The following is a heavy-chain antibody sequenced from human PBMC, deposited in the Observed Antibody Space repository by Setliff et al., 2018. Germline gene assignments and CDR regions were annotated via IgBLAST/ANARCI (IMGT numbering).Heavy chain of an antibody. CDR2: IKQDGSVK. J-gene: IGHJ4*02. CDR1: GFTFSNAW. D-gene: IGHD3-10*01. Sequence: GGSLRLSCTASGFTFSNAWMSWVRQAPGKGLEGVANIKQDGSVKNYVDSVKGRFTISRDNYKNTLYLQMNSLRGDDTALYYCASIIITTVHYWGQGTLVTVSS. CDR3: ASIIITTVHY. V-gene: IGHV3-7*01.